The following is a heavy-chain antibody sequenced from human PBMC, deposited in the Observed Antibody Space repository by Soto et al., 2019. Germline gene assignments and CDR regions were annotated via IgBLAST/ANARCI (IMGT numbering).Heavy chain of an antibody. CDR2: IIPIFGTA. CDR3: AAEYYYGGSDPRGRID. J-gene: IGHJ4*02. CDR1: GGTLSSYA. V-gene: IGHV1-69*06. Sequence: SVKVYRKASGGTLSSYAISWVRQAPGQGLEWMGGIIPIFGTANYAQKFQGRVTITWDKSTFTAYMELSSLRSEDTAVYYCAAEYYYGGSDPRGRIDWGQGTLVTVSS. D-gene: IGHD3-22*01.